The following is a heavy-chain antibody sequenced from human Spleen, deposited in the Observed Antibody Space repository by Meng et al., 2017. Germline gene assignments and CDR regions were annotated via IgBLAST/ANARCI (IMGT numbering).Heavy chain of an antibody. Sequence: QLQLQESGPGLVKPSQTLSLTCAVSDDSISSGGYSWSWIRQPPGKGLEWIGYIFHSGSTYYNPSLKSRVTISVDRSKNQFSLKLRSVTAADTAVYYCARGGYSGYDPLDYWGQGTLVTVSS. CDR3: ARGGYSGYDPLDY. CDR2: IFHSGST. V-gene: IGHV4-30-2*01. J-gene: IGHJ4*02. CDR1: DDSISSGGYS. D-gene: IGHD5-12*01.